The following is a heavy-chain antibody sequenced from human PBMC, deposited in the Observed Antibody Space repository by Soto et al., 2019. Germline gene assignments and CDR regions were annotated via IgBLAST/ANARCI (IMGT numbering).Heavy chain of an antibody. D-gene: IGHD2-21*01. CDR3: ARGAYCGGDCYSYYYYYMDV. CDR1: GYTFTGYY. J-gene: IGHJ6*03. CDR2: INPNSGGT. Sequence: QVPLVQSGAEVKKPGASVKVSCKASGYTFTGYYMHWVRQAPGQGLEWMGWINPNSGGTNYAQKFQGWVTMTRDTSISTAYMELSRLRSDDTAVYYCARGAYCGGDCYSYYYYYMDVWGKGTTVTVSS. V-gene: IGHV1-2*04.